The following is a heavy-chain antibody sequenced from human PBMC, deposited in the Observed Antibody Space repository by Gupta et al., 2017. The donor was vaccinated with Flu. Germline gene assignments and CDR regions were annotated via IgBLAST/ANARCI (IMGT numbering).Heavy chain of an antibody. CDR3: ARDDYGGKGIDY. J-gene: IGHJ4*02. CDR1: GGSVSSARHY. D-gene: IGHD4-17*01. CDR2: IHYSGTT. V-gene: IGHV4-61*01. Sequence: QVQLQESGPGLVKTSETLSLTCTVSGGSVSSARHYWSWIRQPPGKGPEWIGNIHYSGTTNYNPSLKSRVTISVDTSKDQFSLMLSSVTAADTAMYYCARDDYGGKGIDYWGQGTLVTVSS.